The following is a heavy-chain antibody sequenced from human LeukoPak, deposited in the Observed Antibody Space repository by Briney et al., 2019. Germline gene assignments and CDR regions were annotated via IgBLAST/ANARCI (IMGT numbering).Heavy chain of an antibody. D-gene: IGHD2-2*01. CDR2: IYTSGDT. CDR3: VRETCSSASCFSSKYYYYYMDV. V-gene: IGHV3-66*03. Sequence: GGSLRLSCAASGFTVTENYMSWVCQAPGKGLEWVSVIYTSGDTYYADSVKGRFTVSRDYPKNTLYLQMNGLRSEDTAVYYCVRETCSSASCFSSKYYYYYMDVWGKGTTVTVSS. J-gene: IGHJ6*03. CDR1: GFTVTENY.